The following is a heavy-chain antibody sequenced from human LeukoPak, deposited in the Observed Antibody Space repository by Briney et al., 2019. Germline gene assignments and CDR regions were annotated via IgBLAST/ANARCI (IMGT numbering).Heavy chain of an antibody. CDR1: GGSITSSSYY. CDR2: IYYSGST. J-gene: IGHJ4*02. D-gene: IGHD2-21*01. Sequence: SETLSLTCTVSGGSITSSSYYWGWTRQSPGKGLEWIGDIYYSGSTYYSPSLKSRVTISVDTSKNQFSLKLNSVTAADTAVYYCASYWGAGDVTYYFDYWGQGTLVTVSS. CDR3: ASYWGAGDVTYYFDY. V-gene: IGHV4-39*01.